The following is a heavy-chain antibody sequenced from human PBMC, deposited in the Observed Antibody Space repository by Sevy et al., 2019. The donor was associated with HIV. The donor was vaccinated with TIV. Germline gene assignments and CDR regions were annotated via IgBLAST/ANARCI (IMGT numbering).Heavy chain of an antibody. Sequence: GGSLRLSCAASGFTFSSYGMHWVRQAPGKGLEWVAFIRYDGSNKYYADSVKGRFTISRDNSKNTLYLQMNSLRAEDTAVYYCAKDSWGYGSGDYYGMDVWGQGTTVTVSS. CDR1: GFTFSSYG. J-gene: IGHJ6*02. CDR3: AKDSWGYGSGDYYGMDV. V-gene: IGHV3-30*02. CDR2: IRYDGSNK. D-gene: IGHD3-10*01.